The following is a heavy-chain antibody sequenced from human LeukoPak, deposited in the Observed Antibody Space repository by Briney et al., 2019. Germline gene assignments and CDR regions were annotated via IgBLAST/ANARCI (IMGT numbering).Heavy chain of an antibody. V-gene: IGHV3-49*04. J-gene: IGHJ3*02. D-gene: IGHD5/OR15-5a*01. Sequence: GGSLRLSRTASGFTFGDYAMSWVRQAPGKGLEWVAFIRSKAYGGTTDYAASVKGRFTISRDDSKSIAYLQMNSLKTEDTAVYYCTRARSVYVGAFDIWGQGTMVTVSS. CDR2: IRSKAYGGTT. CDR1: GFTFGDYA. CDR3: TRARSVYVGAFDI.